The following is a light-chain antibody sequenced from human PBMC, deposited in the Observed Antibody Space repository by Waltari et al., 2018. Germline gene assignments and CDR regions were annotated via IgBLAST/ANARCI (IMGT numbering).Light chain of an antibody. CDR2: RVS. CDR3: MQALQNPFT. V-gene: IGKV2-29*02. Sequence: DIVMTQTPLSLPVTPGEPASISCRSSQSLLHSNGNTYLYWYLQKPGQPPRLLIYRVSNRFSGVPDRFSGSGSGTDFTLKISRVEVEDVGVYYCMQALQNPFTFGPGTKLDIK. CDR1: QSLLHSNGNTY. J-gene: IGKJ3*01.